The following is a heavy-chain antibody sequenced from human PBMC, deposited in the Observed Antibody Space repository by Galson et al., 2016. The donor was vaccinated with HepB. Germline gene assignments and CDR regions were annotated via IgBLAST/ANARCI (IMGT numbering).Heavy chain of an antibody. CDR1: GLPFTNAW. CDR2: IKSKTDGGIT. Sequence: SLRLSCAASGLPFTNAWMSWVRQAPGKGLEWVGRIKSKTDGGITDYTAPVKDRFTISRDDSINTVFLQMNSLKTEDTALYYCATRPPPYGDYYFDYWGQGTLVTVSS. V-gene: IGHV3-15*01. J-gene: IGHJ4*01. CDR3: ATRPPPYGDYYFDY. D-gene: IGHD4-17*01.